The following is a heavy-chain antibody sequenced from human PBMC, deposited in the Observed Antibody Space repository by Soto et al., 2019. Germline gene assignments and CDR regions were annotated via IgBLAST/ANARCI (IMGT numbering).Heavy chain of an antibody. V-gene: IGHV1-18*01. D-gene: IGHD3-10*01. CDR1: GYTFTSYG. CDR3: ARARNYYASGSYYTPNYFDY. Sequence: ASVKVSCKASGYTFTSYGISWVRQAPGQGLEWMGWISAYNGNTNYAQKLQGRVTMTTDTSTSTAYMELRSLRSDDTSVYYCARARNYYASGSYYTPNYFDYWGQGTLVTVSS. CDR2: ISAYNGNT. J-gene: IGHJ4*02.